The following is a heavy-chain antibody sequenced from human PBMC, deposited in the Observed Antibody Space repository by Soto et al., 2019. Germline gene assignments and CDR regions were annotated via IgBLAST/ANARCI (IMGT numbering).Heavy chain of an antibody. Sequence: GGSLRLSCSASGFTFSSYAMHWVRQAPGKGLEYVSAISSNGGSTYYADSVKGRFTISRDNSKNTLYLQMSSLRAEDTAVYYCVKDPPMVRGDDAFDIWGQGTMVTVSS. CDR1: GFTFSSYA. V-gene: IGHV3-64D*09. D-gene: IGHD3-10*01. CDR2: ISSNGGST. J-gene: IGHJ3*02. CDR3: VKDPPMVRGDDAFDI.